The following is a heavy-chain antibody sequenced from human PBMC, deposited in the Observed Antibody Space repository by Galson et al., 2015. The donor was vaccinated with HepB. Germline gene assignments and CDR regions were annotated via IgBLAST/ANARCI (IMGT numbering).Heavy chain of an antibody. D-gene: IGHD5-24*01. V-gene: IGHV3-73*01. J-gene: IGHJ4*02. CDR1: GFTFSGSA. CDR3: ARDRERDGNNAGFDY. CDR2: IRNKANKYAT. Sequence: SLRPSCAASGFTFSGSAMHWVRQTSGKGLEWVARIRNKANKYATAYTASVKGRFTISRDNSKNTLYLQMNSLRAEDTAVYYCARDRERDGNNAGFDYWGQGTLVTVSS.